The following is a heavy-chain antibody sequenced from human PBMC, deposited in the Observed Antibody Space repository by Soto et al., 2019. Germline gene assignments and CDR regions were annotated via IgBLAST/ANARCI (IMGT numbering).Heavy chain of an antibody. CDR2: INAGNGNT. V-gene: IGHV1-3*01. CDR1: GYTFTSYA. J-gene: IGHJ6*02. D-gene: IGHD3-9*01. CDR3: AREGGLRYFDWLLSYGMDV. Sequence: ASVKVSCKASGYTFTSYAMHWVRQAPGQRLEWMGWINAGNGNTKYSQKFQGRVTITRDTSASTAYMELSSLRSEDTAVYYCAREGGLRYFDWLLSYGMDVWGQGTTVTVSS.